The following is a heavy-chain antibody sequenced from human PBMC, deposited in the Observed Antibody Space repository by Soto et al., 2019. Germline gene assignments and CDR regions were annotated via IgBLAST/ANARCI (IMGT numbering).Heavy chain of an antibody. CDR1: GFTFSSYA. CDR2: ISGSGGST. D-gene: IGHD3-10*01. Sequence: GGSLRLSCAASGFTFSSYAMSWVRQAPGKGLEWVSAISGSGGSTYYADSVKGRFTISRDNSKNTLYLQMNSLRAEDTAVYYCATIRTMVRGVTLSDYWGQGTLVTVSS. J-gene: IGHJ4*02. CDR3: ATIRTMVRGVTLSDY. V-gene: IGHV3-23*01.